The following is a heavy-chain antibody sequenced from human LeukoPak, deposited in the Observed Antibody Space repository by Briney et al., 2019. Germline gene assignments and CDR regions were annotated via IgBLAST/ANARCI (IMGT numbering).Heavy chain of an antibody. CDR3: ARDLFTSCWYRGGFDP. CDR2: IYYSGDT. V-gene: IGHV4-59*11. J-gene: IGHJ5*02. Sequence: MSSETLSLTCTISGGPISSHYWNWIRQPPGKGLEWIGDIYYSGDTNYKPSLKSRVTISIDTSKSQFSLKLTSLTAADTAVYYCARDLFTSCWYRGGFDPWGQGILVTVSS. CDR1: GGPISSHY. D-gene: IGHD6-19*01.